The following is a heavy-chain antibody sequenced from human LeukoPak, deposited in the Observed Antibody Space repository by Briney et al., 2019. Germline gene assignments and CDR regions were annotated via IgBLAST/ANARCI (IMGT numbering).Heavy chain of an antibody. CDR3: ARDHRFLEWLLDI. D-gene: IGHD3-3*01. V-gene: IGHV4-61*02. CDR2: IYTSGST. Sequence: SETLSLTCTVSGGSISSGSYYWTWLRQPAGKGLEWIGRIYTSGSTSYNPSLKSRVTISLDTSKNQFSLNLSSVTAADTAVYYCARDHRFLEWLLDIWGQGTMVTVSS. CDR1: GGSISSGSYY. J-gene: IGHJ3*02.